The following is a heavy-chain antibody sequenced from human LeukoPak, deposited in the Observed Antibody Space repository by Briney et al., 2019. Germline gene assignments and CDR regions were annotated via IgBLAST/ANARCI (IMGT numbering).Heavy chain of an antibody. V-gene: IGHV1-2*02. J-gene: IGHJ6*02. D-gene: IGHD3-22*01. Sequence: ASVTVSCKASGYTFTGYYMHWVRQAPGQGLEWMGWIKPNSGGTNYAQKFQGRVTMTRDTSISTAYMELSRLRSNDTAVYYCARTYYYDSSGYSGYYYGMDVWGQGTTVTVSS. CDR2: IKPNSGGT. CDR3: ARTYYYDSSGYSGYYYGMDV. CDR1: GYTFTGYY.